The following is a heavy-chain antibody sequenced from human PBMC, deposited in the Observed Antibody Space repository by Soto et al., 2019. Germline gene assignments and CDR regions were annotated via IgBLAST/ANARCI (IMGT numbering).Heavy chain of an antibody. V-gene: IGHV3-23*01. D-gene: IGHD6-19*01. J-gene: IGHJ1*01. Sequence: GGSLRLSCAASGFTFSSYAMSWVRQAPGKGLEWVSAISGSGGSTYYADSVKGRFTISRDNSKNTLYLQMNSLRAEDTAVYYCASSGIAVAGLYPTYEYFQHWGQGTLVTVSS. CDR3: ASSGIAVAGLYPTYEYFQH. CDR1: GFTFSSYA. CDR2: ISGSGGST.